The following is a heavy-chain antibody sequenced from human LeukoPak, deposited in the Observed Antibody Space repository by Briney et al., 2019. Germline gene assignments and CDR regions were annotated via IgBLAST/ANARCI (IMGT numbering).Heavy chain of an antibody. J-gene: IGHJ4*02. CDR2: IYYSGRT. Sequence: SETLSLTCTVSGGSISSSSYYWGWIRQPPGKGLEWIGSIYYSGRTYYNPSLKSRVTISVDTSKNQFSLKLSSVTAADTAVYYCARDPVLGGSYPYYFDYWGQGTLVTVSS. V-gene: IGHV4-39*07. CDR3: ARDPVLGGSYPYYFDY. D-gene: IGHD1-26*01. CDR1: GGSISSSSYY.